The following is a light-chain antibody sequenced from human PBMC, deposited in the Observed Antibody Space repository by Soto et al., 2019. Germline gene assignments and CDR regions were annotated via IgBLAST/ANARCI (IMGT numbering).Light chain of an antibody. J-gene: IGLJ2*01. Sequence: QAVVTQEPSLTVSPGGTVTLTCGSSTGTVTSGLYPYWFQQKPGQAPRTLIYDTSSKHSWTPARVSGSLLGGKAALTRSGAQPEDEAEYYCLRSYSGGRKLFGGGTKLTVL. CDR3: LRSYSGGRKL. V-gene: IGLV7-46*01. CDR2: DTS. CDR1: TGTVTSGLY.